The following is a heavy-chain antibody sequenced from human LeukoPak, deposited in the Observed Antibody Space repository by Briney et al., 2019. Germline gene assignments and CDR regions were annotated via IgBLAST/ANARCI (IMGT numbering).Heavy chain of an antibody. CDR2: INPSGST. V-gene: IGHV4-34*01. J-gene: IGHJ4*02. CDR1: GGSFSGYY. D-gene: IGHD3-10*01. Sequence: SETLSLTCAVYGGSFSGYYWSWIRQPPGKGLEWIGEINPSGSTNYNPSLKSRVTISVDTSKNQFSLKLSSVTAADTAVYYCARSQFDRFGELLSDYWGQGTLVTVSS. CDR3: ARSQFDRFGELLSDY.